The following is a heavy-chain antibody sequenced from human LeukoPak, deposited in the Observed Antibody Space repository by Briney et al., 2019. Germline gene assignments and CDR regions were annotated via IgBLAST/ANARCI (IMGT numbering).Heavy chain of an antibody. CDR2: ISGSGGST. CDR1: GFTVRNNY. J-gene: IGHJ4*02. D-gene: IGHD2-15*01. CDR3: AKWGCSGGSCYPFDY. Sequence: GGSLRLSCAASGFTVRNNYMSWVRQAPGKGLEWVSGISGSGGSTYYADSVKGRFTISRDNSKKTLYLQMNSLRAEDTAVYYCAKWGCSGGSCYPFDYWGQGTLVTVSS. V-gene: IGHV3-23*01.